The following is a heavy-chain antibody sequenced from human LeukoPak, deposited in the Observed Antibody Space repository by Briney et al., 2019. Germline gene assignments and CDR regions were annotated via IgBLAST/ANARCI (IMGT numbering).Heavy chain of an antibody. V-gene: IGHV3-9*03. D-gene: IGHD6-19*01. CDR1: GFTFDDYA. CDR3: AKDGDRSGWYLFDY. J-gene: IGHJ4*02. Sequence: PGRSLRLSCAASGFTFDDYAMHWVRQAPGKGLEWVSGISWNSGTIGYADSVKGRFTISRDNAKNSLYLQVNSVKAEDMALYYCAKDGDRSGWYLFDYWGQGTLVTVSS. CDR2: ISWNSGTI.